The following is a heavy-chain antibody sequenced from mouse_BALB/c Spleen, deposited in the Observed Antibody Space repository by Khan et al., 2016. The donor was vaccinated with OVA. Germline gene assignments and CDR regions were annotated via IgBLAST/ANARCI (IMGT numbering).Heavy chain of an antibody. V-gene: IGHV3-2*02. D-gene: IGHD2-2*01. CDR3: ARRGDGYDGAMDY. CDR1: GYSITSDYA. J-gene: IGHJ4*01. CDR2: ISYSGST. Sequence: EVQLQESGPGLVKPSQSLSLTCTVTGYSITSDYAWNWIRQFPGNKLEWMGYISYSGSTSYHPSLKSRISITRDTSKNQFFLQLNSVTTEDTATYYCARRGDGYDGAMDYWGQGTAVTVSS.